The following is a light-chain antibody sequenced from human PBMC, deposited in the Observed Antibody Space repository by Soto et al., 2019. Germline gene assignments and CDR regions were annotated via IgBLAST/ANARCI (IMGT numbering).Light chain of an antibody. CDR3: QQSYNTPRT. CDR2: TAS. J-gene: IGKJ1*01. CDR1: QDISNY. V-gene: IGKV1-39*01. Sequence: DIQMTQSPSSLSASVGDRVTITCQASQDISNYLNWYQHKSGKAPKLLIYTASNLHSGVPSRFSGSGSGTDFTLTISSLQADDFATYYCQQSYNTPRTFGQGTKVDIK.